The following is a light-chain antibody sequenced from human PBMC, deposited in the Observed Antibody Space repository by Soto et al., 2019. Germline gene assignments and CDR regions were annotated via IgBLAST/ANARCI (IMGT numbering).Light chain of an antibody. V-gene: IGLV2-8*01. Sequence: QSVLTQFPSASGSPGQSVTISCTGTSSDVGGYNYVSWYQQHPGKAPKFMIYEVSKRPAGVPDRFSGAKSGNTASLTVSGLQAEDEADYYCSSYAGINNLVFGGGTKLTVL. CDR3: SSYAGINNLV. CDR1: SSDVGGYNY. CDR2: EVS. J-gene: IGLJ3*02.